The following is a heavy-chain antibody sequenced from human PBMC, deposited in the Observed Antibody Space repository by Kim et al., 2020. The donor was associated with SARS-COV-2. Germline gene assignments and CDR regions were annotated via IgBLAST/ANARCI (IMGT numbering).Heavy chain of an antibody. D-gene: IGHD4-17*01. CDR3: ARLQYDYGDFDY. J-gene: IGHJ4*02. CDR1: GGSISSSSYY. V-gene: IGHV4-39*01. CDR2: IYYSGST. Sequence: SETLSLTCTVSGGSISSSSYYWGWIRQPPGKGLEWIGSIYYSGSTYYNPSLKSRVTISVDTSKNQFSLKLSSVTAADTAVYYCARLQYDYGDFDYWGQGTLVTVSS.